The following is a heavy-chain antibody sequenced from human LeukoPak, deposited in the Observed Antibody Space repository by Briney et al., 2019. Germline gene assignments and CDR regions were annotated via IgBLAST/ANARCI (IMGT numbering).Heavy chain of an antibody. CDR2: ISWKSTNI. V-gene: IGHV3-9*01. CDR3: TRDRSRAEDD. Sequence: GGSLRLSCEGSGFIFEEYVMHWVRQVPGKGLEWVSGISWKSTNIDYADSVKGRFTISRDNANNLLYLQMNSLRGEDTAVYYCTRDRSRAEDDWGQGTLVTVSS. J-gene: IGHJ4*02. CDR1: GFIFEEYV. D-gene: IGHD1-14*01.